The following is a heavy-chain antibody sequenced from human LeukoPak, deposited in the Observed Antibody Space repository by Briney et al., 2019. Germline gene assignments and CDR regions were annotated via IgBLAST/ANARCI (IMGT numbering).Heavy chain of an antibody. CDR3: VKGYCSSTSCSYYYYYGMDV. D-gene: IGHD2-2*01. V-gene: IGHV3-64D*06. CDR2: ISSNGGST. Sequence: GGSLRLSCSASGFTFSSYAMRWVRQAPGKGLEYVSAISSNGGSTYYADSVKGRFTISRDNSKNTLYLQTSSLRAEDTAVYYCVKGYCSSTSCSYYYYYGMDVWGKGTTVTVSS. J-gene: IGHJ6*04. CDR1: GFTFSSYA.